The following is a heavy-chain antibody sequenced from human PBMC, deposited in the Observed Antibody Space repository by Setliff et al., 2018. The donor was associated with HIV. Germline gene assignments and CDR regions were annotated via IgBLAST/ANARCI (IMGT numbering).Heavy chain of an antibody. Sequence: PGGSLRLSCAASGFIFSSHGMHWVRQAPGKGLEWVAFIRYDESDKQYADSVKGRFTISRDNSKNTLFLQMGSLRTEDTAVYFCAKNLYSSIWSPLDYWGQGTLVTVSS. D-gene: IGHD6-13*01. CDR1: GFIFSSHG. CDR3: AKNLYSSIWSPLDY. J-gene: IGHJ4*02. CDR2: IRYDESDK. V-gene: IGHV3-30*02.